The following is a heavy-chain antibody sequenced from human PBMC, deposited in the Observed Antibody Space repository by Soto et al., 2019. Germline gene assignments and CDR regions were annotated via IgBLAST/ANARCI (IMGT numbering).Heavy chain of an antibody. Sequence: PSETRSLTCTVSGGSIRSGGYYWSWIRQHPGKGLDWIGYIYYSGSTYYNPSLKSRVTISVDTSKNQFSLKLSSVTAADTAAYYCARLAIVYPDCTNGVCYLVREKRYYYYGMDVWGQGTTVTVSS. CDR3: ARLAIVYPDCTNGVCYLVREKRYYYYGMDV. V-gene: IGHV4-31*03. D-gene: IGHD2-8*01. CDR1: GGSIRSGGYY. J-gene: IGHJ6*02. CDR2: IYYSGST.